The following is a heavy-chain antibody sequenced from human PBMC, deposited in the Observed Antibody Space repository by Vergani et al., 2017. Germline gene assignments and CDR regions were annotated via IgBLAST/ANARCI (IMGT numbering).Heavy chain of an antibody. CDR3: ARSTTVTTFYYYYYMDV. J-gene: IGHJ6*03. CDR2: INHSGST. V-gene: IGHV4-39*07. D-gene: IGHD4-11*01. CDR1: GGSISSSSYY. Sequence: QLQLQESGPGLVKPSETLSLTCTVSGGSISSSSYYWGWIRQPPGKGLEWIGEINHSGSTNYNPSLKSRVTILVDTSKNQFSLKLSSVTAADTAVYYCARSTTVTTFYYYYYMDVWGKGTTVTVSS.